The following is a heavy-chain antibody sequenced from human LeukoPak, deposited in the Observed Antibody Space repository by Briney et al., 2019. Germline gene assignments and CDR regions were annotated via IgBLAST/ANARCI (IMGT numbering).Heavy chain of an antibody. Sequence: GGSLRLSCAASGFTFSTYAMSWVRQAPGKGLEWVSAISGSGGRTYYADSVKGRFTISRDNSKNTAYLQMNSLRAEDTAVYYCAKEPYDNSGYYFDYWGQGTLVTVSS. V-gene: IGHV3-23*01. J-gene: IGHJ4*02. CDR1: GFTFSTYA. CDR3: AKEPYDNSGYYFDY. CDR2: ISGSGGRT. D-gene: IGHD3-22*01.